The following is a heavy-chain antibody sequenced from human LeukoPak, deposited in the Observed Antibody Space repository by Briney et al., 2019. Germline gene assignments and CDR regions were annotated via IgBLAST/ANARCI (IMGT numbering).Heavy chain of an antibody. Sequence: PSETLSLTCTVSGGSISSYYWSWIRQPAGKGLEWIGRIYTSGSTNYNPSLKSRVTMSVDTSKNQFSLKLSSVTAADTAVYYCARSYYGFDYYYYMDVWGKGTTVTASS. CDR3: ARSYYGFDYYYYMDV. CDR1: GGSISSYY. J-gene: IGHJ6*03. D-gene: IGHD3-3*01. CDR2: IYTSGST. V-gene: IGHV4-4*07.